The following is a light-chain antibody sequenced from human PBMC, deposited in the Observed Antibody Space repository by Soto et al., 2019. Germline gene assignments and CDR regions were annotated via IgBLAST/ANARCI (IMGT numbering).Light chain of an antibody. CDR1: SSDVGGYNY. CDR3: SSYTSSSAYV. J-gene: IGLJ1*01. CDR2: DVN. Sequence: QSVLTQPASVSGSPGHSITISCTGTSSDVGGYNYVSWYQQHPGKAPKVMIFDVNNRPSGVSNRFSGSKSGNTASLTISGLQTEDEADYYCSSYTSSSAYVFGTGTKVTVL. V-gene: IGLV2-14*03.